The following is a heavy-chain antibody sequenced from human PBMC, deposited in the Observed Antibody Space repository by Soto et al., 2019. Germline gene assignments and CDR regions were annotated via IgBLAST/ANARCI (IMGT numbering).Heavy chain of an antibody. V-gene: IGHV1-46*01. CDR2: INPSGGST. Sequence: QVQLVQSGAEVKKPGASVKVSCKASGYTFTSYYMHWVRQAPGQGLEWMGIINPSGGSTSYAQKCQGRVTMTRDTSTSTVYMALSSLRSEDTAVYYCARPRAYYYDSSGPLELGYWGQGTLVTVSS. D-gene: IGHD3-22*01. J-gene: IGHJ4*02. CDR3: ARPRAYYYDSSGPLELGY. CDR1: GYTFTSYY.